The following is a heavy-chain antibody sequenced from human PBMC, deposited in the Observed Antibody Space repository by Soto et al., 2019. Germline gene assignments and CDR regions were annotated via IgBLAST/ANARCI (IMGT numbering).Heavy chain of an antibody. D-gene: IGHD6-19*01. CDR2: INHSGST. V-gene: IGHV4-34*01. CDR1: GGSFSGYY. CDR3: ARNSGY. J-gene: IGHJ4*02. Sequence: SETLSLTCAVYGGSFSGYYWSWIRQPPGKGLEWIGEINHSGSTNYNPSLKSRVTISVDTSKNQFSLKRGSVTAADSAVYYCARNSGYWGQGTLVTVSS.